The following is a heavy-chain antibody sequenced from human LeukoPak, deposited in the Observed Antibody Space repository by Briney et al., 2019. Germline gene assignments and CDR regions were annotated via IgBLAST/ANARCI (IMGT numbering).Heavy chain of an antibody. V-gene: IGHV3-23*01. Sequence: GGSLRLSCAASGFTFSSYAMSWVRQAPGKGLEWVSAISGSDGSTYYADSVKGRFTVSRDNSKNTLYLQMNSLRAEDTAVYYCAKCIGTSCPPNWFDPWGQGTLVTVSS. CDR2: ISGSDGST. CDR3: AKCIGTSCPPNWFDP. CDR1: GFTFSSYA. D-gene: IGHD2-2*01. J-gene: IGHJ5*02.